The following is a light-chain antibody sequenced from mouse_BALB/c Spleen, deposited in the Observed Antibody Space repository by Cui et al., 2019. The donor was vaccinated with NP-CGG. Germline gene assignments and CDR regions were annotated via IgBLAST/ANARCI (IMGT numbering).Light chain of an antibody. CDR2: GTN. V-gene: IGLV1*01. CDR3: ALWYSNHWV. J-gene: IGLJ1*01. Sequence: AVLIHEPAPTTSPGETVTLTCRSSTGAVTTSNYANWVQEKPDHLFTGLIGGTNNRAPGVPARFSGSLIGDKAALTITGAQTEDEAIYFCALWYSNHWVFGGGTKLTVL. CDR1: TGAVTTSNY.